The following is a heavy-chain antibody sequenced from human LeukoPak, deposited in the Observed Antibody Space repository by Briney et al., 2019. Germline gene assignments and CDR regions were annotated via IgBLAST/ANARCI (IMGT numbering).Heavy chain of an antibody. Sequence: GESLKISCKGTGYSFTSYWIGWVRPMPGKGLEWMGIIYPGDSDTRYSPSFQGQVTISADKSISTAYLQWSSLKASDTAMYYCARLLITPILRYFDYWGQGTLVTVSS. J-gene: IGHJ4*02. CDR3: ARLLITPILRYFDY. V-gene: IGHV5-51*01. CDR2: IYPGDSDT. D-gene: IGHD3-9*01. CDR1: GYSFTSYW.